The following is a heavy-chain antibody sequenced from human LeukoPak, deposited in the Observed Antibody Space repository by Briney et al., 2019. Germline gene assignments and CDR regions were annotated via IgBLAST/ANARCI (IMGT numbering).Heavy chain of an antibody. J-gene: IGHJ5*02. Sequence: GGSLRLSCAASEFIFSNYAMNWVRQAPGKGLEWVSTISVSGDSTYYADSVKDRFTISRDNSKNTLYLQMNDLRAEDTAVYYCAKAPITVAGRFDPWGQGTLVTVSS. CDR1: EFIFSNYA. D-gene: IGHD6-19*01. V-gene: IGHV3-23*01. CDR2: ISVSGDST. CDR3: AKAPITVAGRFDP.